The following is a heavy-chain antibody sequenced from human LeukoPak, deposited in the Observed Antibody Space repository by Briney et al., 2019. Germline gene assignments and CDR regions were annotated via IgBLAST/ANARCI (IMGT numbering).Heavy chain of an antibody. V-gene: IGHV3-23*01. CDR3: AKERGFYDPPDDY. CDR1: EFTFSSHA. CDR2: ISGSGSST. D-gene: IGHD2/OR15-2a*01. J-gene: IGHJ4*02. Sequence: GGSLRLSCAASEFTFSSHAMSWVRQAPVKGLEWVSIISGSGSSTYYADSVKGRFTISRDNSKNTLFLQMNSLRADDTAVYYCAKERGFYDPPDDYWGQGTLVTVSS.